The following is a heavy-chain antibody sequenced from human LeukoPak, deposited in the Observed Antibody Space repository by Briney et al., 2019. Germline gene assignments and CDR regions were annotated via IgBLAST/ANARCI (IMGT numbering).Heavy chain of an antibody. CDR1: GFTFSSYA. D-gene: IGHD2-15*01. CDR2: ISGSGDST. CDR3: AKSRSGGGSCYNY. V-gene: IGHV3-23*01. J-gene: IGHJ4*02. Sequence: PGGSLRLSCAASGFTFSSYAMTWVRQAPGKGLEWVSTISGSGDSTFYADSVRGRFTISRDNSKNTLYLQMNSLRAEDTAVYYCAKSRSGGGSCYNYWGQGTLVTVSS.